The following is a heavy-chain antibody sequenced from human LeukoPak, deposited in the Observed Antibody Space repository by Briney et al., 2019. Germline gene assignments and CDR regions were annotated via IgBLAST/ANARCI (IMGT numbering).Heavy chain of an antibody. J-gene: IGHJ4*02. D-gene: IGHD3-10*01. CDR1: GDTFTGYY. Sequence: ASVKVSCKASGDTFTGYYMRWVRQAPGQGLEWMGWINPNSDVTNYAQKFQGRVTMTRDTSISTAYMELSRLRSDDTAVYYCARGLGGLQADYWGQGTLVIVSS. CDR3: ARGLGGLQADY. CDR2: INPNSDVT. V-gene: IGHV1-2*02.